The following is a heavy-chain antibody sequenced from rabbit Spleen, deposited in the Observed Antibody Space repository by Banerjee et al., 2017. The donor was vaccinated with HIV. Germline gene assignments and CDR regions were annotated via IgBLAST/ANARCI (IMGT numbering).Heavy chain of an antibody. CDR2: INVYTGKP. Sequence: QEHLEESGGALVTPGGTLTLTCKASGFSFSEKEVMCWVRQAPGKGLQWIACINVYTGKPVYATWAKGRFPISRTSSTTVTLQMTSLTAADTATYFCARDLTSVVGWNFNLWGQGTLVTVS. CDR1: GFSFSEKEV. CDR3: ARDLTSVVGWNFNL. J-gene: IGHJ4*01. D-gene: IGHD1-1*01. V-gene: IGHV1S45*01.